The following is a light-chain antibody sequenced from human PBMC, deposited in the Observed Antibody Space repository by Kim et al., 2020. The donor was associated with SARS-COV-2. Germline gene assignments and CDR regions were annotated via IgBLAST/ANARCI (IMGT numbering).Light chain of an antibody. CDR1: NIGSKS. CDR3: QVWDSSSDHVV. J-gene: IGLJ2*01. Sequence: PGKTARTTCGGNNIGSKSVHWYQQKPGQAPVLVIYYDSDRPSGIPERFSGSNSGNTATLTISRVEAGDEADYYCQVWDSSSDHVVFGGGTQLTVL. V-gene: IGLV3-21*04. CDR2: YDS.